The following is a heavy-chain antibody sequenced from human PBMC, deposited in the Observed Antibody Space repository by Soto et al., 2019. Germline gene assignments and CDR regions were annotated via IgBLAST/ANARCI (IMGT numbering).Heavy chain of an antibody. CDR1: GYTFTGYY. CDR3: ARKGNQGYCTNGVCSYGMDV. V-gene: IGHV1-2*04. J-gene: IGHJ6*02. CDR2: INPNSGGT. D-gene: IGHD2-8*01. Sequence: ASVKVSCKASGYTFTGYYMHWVRQAPGQGLEWMGWINPNSGGTNYAQKFQGWVTMTRDTSISTAYMELSRLRSDDTAVYYCARKGNQGYCTNGVCSYGMDVWGQGTTVTVSS.